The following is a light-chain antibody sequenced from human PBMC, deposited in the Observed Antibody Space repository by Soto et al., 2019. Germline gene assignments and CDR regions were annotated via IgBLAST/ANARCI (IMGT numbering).Light chain of an antibody. Sequence: QSVLTQPPSASGSPGQSVTISFTGTSSDVGGYNYVSWYQQHPGKAPKLMIYEVSKRPSGVPDRFSGSKSGNTASLTVSGLQADDEADYYCSSYAGSNNSLYVFGTGTKLTVL. CDR2: EVS. CDR3: SSYAGSNNSLYV. CDR1: SSDVGGYNY. J-gene: IGLJ1*01. V-gene: IGLV2-8*01.